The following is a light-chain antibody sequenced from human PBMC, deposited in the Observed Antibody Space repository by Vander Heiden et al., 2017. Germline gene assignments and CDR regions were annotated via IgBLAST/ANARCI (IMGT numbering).Light chain of an antibody. CDR3: QQYGSFT. V-gene: IGKV3-20*01. Sequence: EIVLTQSPGTLSLSPGERATRSCRASQSVSSSYLAWYQQKPGQAPRLLIYGASSRATGIPDRFSGSGSGTDFTLTISRLEPEDFAVYYCQQYGSFTFGPGTKVDIK. CDR2: GAS. J-gene: IGKJ3*01. CDR1: QSVSSSY.